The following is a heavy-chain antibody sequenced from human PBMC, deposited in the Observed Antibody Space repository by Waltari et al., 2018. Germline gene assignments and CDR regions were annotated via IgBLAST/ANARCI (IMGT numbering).Heavy chain of an antibody. D-gene: IGHD2-15*01. CDR1: GGSLSSGSYH. CDR2: IYTSGST. Sequence: QVQLQESGPGLVKPSQTLSLTCTVSGGSLSSGSYHWSWIRTPAGKGLEWIGYIYTSGSTNYNPSLKSRVTISVDTSKNQFSLKLSSVTAADTAVYYCARVRVVVAAHWYFDLWGRGTLVTVSS. J-gene: IGHJ2*01. V-gene: IGHV4-61*09. CDR3: ARVRVVVAAHWYFDL.